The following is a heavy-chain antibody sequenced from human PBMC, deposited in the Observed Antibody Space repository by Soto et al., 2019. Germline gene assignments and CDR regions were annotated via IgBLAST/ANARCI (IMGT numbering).Heavy chain of an antibody. D-gene: IGHD5-12*01. J-gene: IGHJ5*02. CDR3: AKAYYGGYVLGALGT. CDR1: GFIFTTYG. Sequence: QVQLVESGGGVVQPGRSLRLSCAASGFIFTTYGMHWVRQAPGKGLEWVASISYDGGDKYYEDSVRGRFTISRDDSKNTLSLQMDSLRPEDTAVYYCAKAYYGGYVLGALGTWGQGTLVTVSS. CDR2: ISYDGGDK. V-gene: IGHV3-30*18.